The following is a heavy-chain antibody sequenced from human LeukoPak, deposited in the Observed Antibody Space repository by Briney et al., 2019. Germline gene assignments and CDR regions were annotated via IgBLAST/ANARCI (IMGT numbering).Heavy chain of an antibody. CDR3: AKDVGKWESLHFFDY. Sequence: PGESLRLSCVVSGFTINNYGMTWVRQAPGRGLQWVSSISVNGDATGYADSVKGRFTISRDDSRNTLYLQMNSLRGDDTAVYYCAKDVGKWESLHFFDYWGQGTLVTVSS. D-gene: IGHD1-26*01. J-gene: IGHJ4*02. V-gene: IGHV3-23*01. CDR1: GFTINNYG. CDR2: ISVNGDAT.